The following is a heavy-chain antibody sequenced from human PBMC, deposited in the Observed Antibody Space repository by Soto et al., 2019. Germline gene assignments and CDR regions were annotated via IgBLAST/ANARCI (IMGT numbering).Heavy chain of an antibody. V-gene: IGHV3-23*01. D-gene: IGHD2-8*01. Sequence: GGALRLSCAASGFTFISYGMSWVRWAPGKGLEGVAAISGRGGSTYSAASVKGPFTISRDNSKNTLYLQMNSLRAEDTAVYYCAKDPCTNGVCYLLRNYFDYWGQGTLVTVSS. CDR3: AKDPCTNGVCYLLRNYFDY. J-gene: IGHJ4*02. CDR1: GFTFISYG. CDR2: ISGRGGST.